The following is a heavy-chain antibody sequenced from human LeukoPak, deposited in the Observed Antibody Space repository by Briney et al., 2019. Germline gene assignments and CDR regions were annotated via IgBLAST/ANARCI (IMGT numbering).Heavy chain of an antibody. V-gene: IGHV1-69*05. D-gene: IGHD6-13*01. Sequence: ASVKVSCKASGGTFSSYAISWVRQAPGQGLEWMGGIIPIFGTANYAQKFQGRVTITTDESTSTAYMELRSLRSEDTAVYYCARTTLGSSWYYYYYMDVWGKGTTVTVSS. J-gene: IGHJ6*03. CDR3: ARTTLGSSWYYYYYMDV. CDR2: IIPIFGTA. CDR1: GGTFSSYA.